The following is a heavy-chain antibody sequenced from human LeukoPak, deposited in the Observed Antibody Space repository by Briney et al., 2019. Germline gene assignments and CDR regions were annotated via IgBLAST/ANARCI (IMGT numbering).Heavy chain of an antibody. Sequence: ASVKVSXKASGYTFTSYYMHWVRQAPGQGLEWMGIINPSGGSTSYAQKFQGRVTITTDESTSTAYMELSSLRSEDTAVYYCARESSPYYYDSSGSQYWGQGTLVTVSS. CDR2: INPSGGST. D-gene: IGHD3-22*01. J-gene: IGHJ4*02. CDR3: ARESSPYYYDSSGSQY. V-gene: IGHV1-46*01. CDR1: GYTFTSYY.